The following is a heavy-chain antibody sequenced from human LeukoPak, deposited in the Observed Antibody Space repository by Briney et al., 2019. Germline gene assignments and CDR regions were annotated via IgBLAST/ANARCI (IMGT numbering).Heavy chain of an antibody. Sequence: PSETLSLTCTVSGGSISSTSYYRGWIRQPPGKSLEWIGSMYYSGSTYYNPSLKGRVTMSVDTSKNQFSLKLSSVTAADTAVFYCARLLVGYCSGHNCYYFDYWGQGTLVTVSS. CDR1: GGSISSTSYY. V-gene: IGHV4-39*01. J-gene: IGHJ4*02. CDR2: MYYSGST. D-gene: IGHD2-15*01. CDR3: ARLLVGYCSGHNCYYFDY.